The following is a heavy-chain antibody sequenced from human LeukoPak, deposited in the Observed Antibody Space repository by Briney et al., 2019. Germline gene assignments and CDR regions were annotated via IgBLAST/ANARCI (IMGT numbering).Heavy chain of an antibody. CDR2: TYYRSRWYN. CDR1: GDCVSSNSAA. D-gene: IGHD6-13*01. CDR3: ARDRWSYYFDY. V-gene: IGHV6-1*01. Sequence: SLSLTCSIAGDCVSSNSAARNWLRQSPTGGLELLGRTYYRSRWYNDYAVSVKRRIAIDPDTSMNQFSLQLNSVTPEDTAVYYCARDRWSYYFDYWGQGALVTVSS. J-gene: IGHJ4*02.